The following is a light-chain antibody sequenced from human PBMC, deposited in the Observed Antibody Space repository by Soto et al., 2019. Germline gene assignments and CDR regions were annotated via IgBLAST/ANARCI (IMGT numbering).Light chain of an antibody. V-gene: IGKV3-11*01. Sequence: EIVLTQSPATLSLSPGERATLSCRASLSISSHLAWYQQKPGQAPRLLMYDVSNRATDIPARFSGSGSGTAFTLTISSLEPEDFAVYYCQQRPNWPLTFGGGTKVELK. CDR3: QQRPNWPLT. CDR2: DVS. CDR1: LSISSH. J-gene: IGKJ4*01.